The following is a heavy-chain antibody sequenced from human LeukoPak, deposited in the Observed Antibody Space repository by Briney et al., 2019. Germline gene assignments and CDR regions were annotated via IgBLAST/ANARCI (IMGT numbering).Heavy chain of an antibody. V-gene: IGHV3-74*01. CDR2: ITGDRSNT. J-gene: IGHJ5*02. Sequence: GGSLRLSCAGSGFIFSNYLIHWVRQAPGKGLVWVSRITGDRSNTLYAGSVQGRFTISRDNAKNTVYLQMNSLRAEDTAVYYCATDWGGWTAWGQGTLVTVSS. D-gene: IGHD3-16*01. CDR1: GFIFSNYL. CDR3: ATDWGGWTA.